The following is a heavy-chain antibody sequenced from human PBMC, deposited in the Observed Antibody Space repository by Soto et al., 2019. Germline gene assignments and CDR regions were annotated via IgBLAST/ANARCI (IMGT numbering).Heavy chain of an antibody. D-gene: IGHD3-16*01. CDR2: TSYDGSNN. CDR3: ARWGTTGGMDV. V-gene: IGHV3-33*05. CDR1: GFTFRSYV. Sequence: QVQLVESGGGLVQPGTSLRLSCVGSGFTFRSYVIHWGRQAPGKGLEWVALTSYDGSNNFYGDSVKGRFNLSRDNSRNTVALQMDSLRLDDTALYYCARWGTTGGMDVCG. J-gene: IGHJ6*02.